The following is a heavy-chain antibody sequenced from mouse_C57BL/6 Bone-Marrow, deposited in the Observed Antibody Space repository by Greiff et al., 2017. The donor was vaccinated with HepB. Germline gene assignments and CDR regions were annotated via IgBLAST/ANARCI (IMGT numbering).Heavy chain of an antibody. Sequence: EVHLVESEGGLVQPGSSMKLSCTASGFTFSDYYMAWVRQVPEKGLEWVANINYDGSSTYYLDSLKSRFIISRDNAKNILYLQMSSLKSEDTATYYCARDRVITTVVATPSWYFDVWGTGTTVTVSS. D-gene: IGHD1-1*01. CDR3: ARDRVITTVVATPSWYFDV. CDR1: GFTFSDYY. V-gene: IGHV5-16*01. J-gene: IGHJ1*03. CDR2: INYDGSST.